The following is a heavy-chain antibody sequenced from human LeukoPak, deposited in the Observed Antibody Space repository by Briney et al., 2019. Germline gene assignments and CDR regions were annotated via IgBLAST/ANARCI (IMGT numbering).Heavy chain of an antibody. V-gene: IGHV3-30*04. CDR3: ARAEFSSSWFHFDH. Sequence: GGSLRLSCAASGFSFSYYVMHWVRQAPGKGLEWVAGIPYDGSNRYFADSVKGRFTISRDNSKNTLYLRMNSLRAEDTAVYFCARAEFSSSWFHFDHWGQGTLVTVSS. J-gene: IGHJ4*02. CDR1: GFSFSYYV. CDR2: IPYDGSNR. D-gene: IGHD6-13*01.